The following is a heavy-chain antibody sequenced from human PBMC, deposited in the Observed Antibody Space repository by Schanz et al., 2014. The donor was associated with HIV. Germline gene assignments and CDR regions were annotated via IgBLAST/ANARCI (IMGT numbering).Heavy chain of an antibody. CDR1: GFTFSSYG. CDR3: RVFMFTYDV. J-gene: IGHJ3*01. CDR2: ISYDGSNK. Sequence: QVQLVESGGGVVQPGRSLRLSCAASGFTFSSYGMHWVRQAPGKGLEWVAVISYDGSNKYYADSVKGRFTISRDISKNTLYLQMNSLRAEDTATYYCRVFMFTYDVWGQGTMVTVSS. D-gene: IGHD3-16*01. V-gene: IGHV3-30*03.